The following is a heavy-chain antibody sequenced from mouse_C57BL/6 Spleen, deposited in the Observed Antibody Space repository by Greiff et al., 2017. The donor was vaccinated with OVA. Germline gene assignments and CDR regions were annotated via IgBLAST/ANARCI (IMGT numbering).Heavy chain of an antibody. CDR3: ARASLLRGYFDV. CDR1: GYTFTSYW. Sequence: QVQLQQPGAELVMPGASVKLSCEASGYTFTSYWMHWVKQRPGQGLEWIGEIDPSDSYTNYNQKFKGKSTLTVDKSSSTAYMQLSSLTSEDSAVYYCARASLLRGYFDVWGTGTTVTVSS. J-gene: IGHJ1*03. CDR2: IDPSDSYT. V-gene: IGHV1-69*01. D-gene: IGHD6-1*01.